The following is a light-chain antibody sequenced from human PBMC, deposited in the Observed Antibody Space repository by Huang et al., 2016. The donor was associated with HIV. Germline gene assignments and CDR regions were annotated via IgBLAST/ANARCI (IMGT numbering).Light chain of an antibody. CDR1: QGISSA. V-gene: IGKV1D-13*01. J-gene: IGKJ5*01. CDR2: DAS. Sequence: AIQLTQSPSSLSASVGDRVTITCRGSQGISSALSWYQQKPGKAPKLLIYDASSLESGVPSRFSGSGSGTDFTLTISSLQPEDFATYYCQQFNNYLTFGQGTRLEIK. CDR3: QQFNNYLT.